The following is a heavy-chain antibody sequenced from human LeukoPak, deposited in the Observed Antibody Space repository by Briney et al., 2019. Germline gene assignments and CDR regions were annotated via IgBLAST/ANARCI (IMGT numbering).Heavy chain of an antibody. CDR1: GGSTSSSSYY. Sequence: TSETLSPTCTFSGGSTSSSSYYWGWIRQAPGKGLEWVGSIYYSGTTYYNPSLNSRVTISVDTSKNQFSLKLSSVTAADTAVYYCASMDFWSGYCVDYWGQGTLVTVSA. V-gene: IGHV4-39*01. CDR2: IYYSGTT. D-gene: IGHD3-3*01. J-gene: IGHJ4*02. CDR3: ASMDFWSGYCVDY.